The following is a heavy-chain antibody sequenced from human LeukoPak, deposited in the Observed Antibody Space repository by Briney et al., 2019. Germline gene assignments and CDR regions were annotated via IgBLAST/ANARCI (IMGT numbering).Heavy chain of an antibody. CDR2: IYASGST. J-gene: IGHJ5*02. CDR1: GGSISSYY. V-gene: IGHV4-4*07. Sequence: SETLSVTCTVSGGSISSYYWSWIRQPAGKGLEWIGRIYASGSTNYNPSLKSRVTMSVDTSKNQFSLKLSSVTAADTAVYYCARDWGQNSGINWFDPWGQGTLVTVSS. CDR3: ARDWGQNSGINWFDP. D-gene: IGHD3-16*01.